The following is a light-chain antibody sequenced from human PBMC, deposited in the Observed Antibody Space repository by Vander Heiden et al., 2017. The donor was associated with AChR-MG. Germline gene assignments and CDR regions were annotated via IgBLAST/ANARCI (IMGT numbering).Light chain of an antibody. Sequence: QSVLTQPPSVSGAPGPRVTISCTGCSSNIGAGYDVHWYQQLPGTAPNLLIYGNSNRPSGVPDRFSGSKSGTSASLAITGLQAEDEADYYCQSYDSSLSGSVFGGGTKLTVL. V-gene: IGLV1-40*01. CDR2: GNS. CDR3: QSYDSSLSGSV. CDR1: SSNIGAGYD. J-gene: IGLJ2*01.